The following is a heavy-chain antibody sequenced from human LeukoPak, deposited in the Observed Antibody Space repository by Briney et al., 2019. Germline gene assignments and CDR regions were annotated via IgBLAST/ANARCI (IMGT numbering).Heavy chain of an antibody. D-gene: IGHD3-22*01. CDR2: ISSSGSTI. CDR1: GFTFSSYE. CDR3: GRDPYYDSLDY. Sequence: GGSLRLSCAASGFTFSSYEMNWVRQAPGKGLEWVSYISSSGSTIYYADSVKGRFTISRDNTKNLLFLQMNNLRAEDTAVYYCGRDPYYDSLDYWGQGTLVTVSS. J-gene: IGHJ4*02. V-gene: IGHV3-48*03.